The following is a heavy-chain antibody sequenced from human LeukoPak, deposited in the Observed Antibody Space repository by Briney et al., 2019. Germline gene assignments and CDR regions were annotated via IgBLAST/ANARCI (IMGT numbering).Heavy chain of an antibody. CDR1: GASISGSDYN. V-gene: IGHV4-30-4*01. CDR2: IFYSGTI. CDR3: ATLDNSFDH. J-gene: IGHJ5*02. Sequence: SETLSLTCNVSGASISGSDYNWSWLRQPPGKGLEWIASIFYSGTIYNNPSLKSRTLISVDTSKNQFSLRLTSVTAADTAVYFCATLDNSFDHWGQGTLVTVSS.